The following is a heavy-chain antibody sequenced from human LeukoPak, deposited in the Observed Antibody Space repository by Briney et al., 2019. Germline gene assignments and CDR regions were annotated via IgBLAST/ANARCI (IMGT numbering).Heavy chain of an antibody. CDR2: ISDDGSST. CDR1: GFTFSSYW. Sequence: PGGSLRLSCAASGFTFSSYWMHWVRQAPGKGLVWVSRISDDGSSTTNANSVKGRFTISRDNAKNTVHLQMNSLGVEDTAVYYCARDCGASGCDYWGQGTLVTVSS. J-gene: IGHJ4*02. CDR3: ARDCGASGCDY. V-gene: IGHV3-74*01. D-gene: IGHD5-12*01.